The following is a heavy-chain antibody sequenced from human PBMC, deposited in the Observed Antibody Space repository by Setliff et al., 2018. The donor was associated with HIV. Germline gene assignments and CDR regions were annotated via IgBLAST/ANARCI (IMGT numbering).Heavy chain of an antibody. D-gene: IGHD6-6*01. CDR2: VYYTGST. CDR3: ARHPKAGPTIAARGGYFDY. CDR1: GGSVTNGHYF. Sequence: SETLSLTCNVSGGSVTNGHYFWGWIRQPPGKGLERIGTVYYTGSTYYSPSLRSRVVIPIGTFRNQFSLRLTSVTAADTAVYYCARHPKAGPTIAARGGYFDYWGQGALVTVSS. V-gene: IGHV4-39*01. J-gene: IGHJ4*02.